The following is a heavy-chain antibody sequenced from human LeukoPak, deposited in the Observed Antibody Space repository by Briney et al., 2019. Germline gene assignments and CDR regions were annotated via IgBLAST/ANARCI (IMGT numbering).Heavy chain of an antibody. Sequence: GASVKVSCKASGGTFSSYAISWVRQAPGQGLEWMGGIIPIFGTANYAQKLQGRVTMTTDTSTSTAYMELRSLRSDDTAVYYCARDFGDGYNYFDYWGQGTLVTVSS. CDR3: ARDFGDGYNYFDY. CDR2: IIPIFGTA. CDR1: GGTFSSYA. V-gene: IGHV1-69*05. J-gene: IGHJ4*02. D-gene: IGHD5-24*01.